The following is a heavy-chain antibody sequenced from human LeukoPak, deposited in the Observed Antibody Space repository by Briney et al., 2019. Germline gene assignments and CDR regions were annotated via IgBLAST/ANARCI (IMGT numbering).Heavy chain of an antibody. Sequence: VASVKVSCKASGYTFTSYGISLVRQAPAQGLEWMGWISAYNCNTNYAQKLQGKVTMTTDTSTSTAYIELRRLTSDDTAVYYCARVRFEGSSGWYKSWGQGTMVAVSS. J-gene: IGHJ3*01. D-gene: IGHD6-19*01. V-gene: IGHV1-18*04. CDR3: ARVRFEGSSGWYKS. CDR1: GYTFTSYG. CDR2: ISAYNCNT.